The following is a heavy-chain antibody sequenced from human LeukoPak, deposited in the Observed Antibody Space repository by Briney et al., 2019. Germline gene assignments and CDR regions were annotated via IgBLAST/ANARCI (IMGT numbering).Heavy chain of an antibody. CDR2: IYYSGST. D-gene: IGHD5-18*01. CDR1: GGSISSSSYY. CDR3: ARPYSYGPADAFDI. V-gene: IGHV4-39*07. Sequence: SETLSLTCTVSGGSISSSSYYWGWIRQPPGTGLEWIGSIYYSGSTYYNPSLKSRVTISVDTSKNQFSLKLSSVTAADTAVYYCARPYSYGPADAFDIWGQGTMVTVSS. J-gene: IGHJ3*02.